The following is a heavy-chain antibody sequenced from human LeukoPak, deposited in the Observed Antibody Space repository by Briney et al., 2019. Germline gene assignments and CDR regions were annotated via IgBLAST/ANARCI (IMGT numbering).Heavy chain of an antibody. J-gene: IGHJ4*02. Sequence: ASVKVSCKASGYTFTSYYMHWVRQAPGQGLEWMGIINPSGGSTSYAQRFQGRVTMTRDMFTSTVYMELSSLRSEDTAVYYCARDWQLSSGFDYWGQRTLVTVSS. D-gene: IGHD6-6*01. CDR3: ARDWQLSSGFDY. CDR2: INPSGGST. V-gene: IGHV1-46*01. CDR1: GYTFTSYY.